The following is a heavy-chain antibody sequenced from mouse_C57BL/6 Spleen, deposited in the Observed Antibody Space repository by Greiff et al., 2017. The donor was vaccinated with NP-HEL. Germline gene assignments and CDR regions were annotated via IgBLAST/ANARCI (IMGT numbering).Heavy chain of an antibody. CDR2: IDPETGGT. CDR3: TGGNYHYFDY. CDR1: GYTFTDYE. D-gene: IGHD2-1*01. Sequence: QVQLQQSGAELVRPGASVTLSCKASGYTFTDYEMHWVKQTPVHGLEWIGAIDPETGGTAYNQKFKGKAILTADKSSSTAYMELRSLTSEDSAVYYCTGGNYHYFDYWGQGTTLTVSS. J-gene: IGHJ2*01. V-gene: IGHV1-15*01.